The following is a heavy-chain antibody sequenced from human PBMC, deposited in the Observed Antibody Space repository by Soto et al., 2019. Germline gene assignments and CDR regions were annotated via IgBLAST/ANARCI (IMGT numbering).Heavy chain of an antibody. J-gene: IGHJ3*02. CDR3: ARHVGYCSGGSCYTDDAFDI. D-gene: IGHD2-15*01. CDR2: IYYSGST. Sequence: SETLSLTCTVSGGSISSSSYYWGWIRQPPGKGLEWIGSIYYSGSTYYNPSLKSRVTISVDTSKNQFSLKLSSVTAADTAVYYCARHVGYCSGGSCYTDDAFDIWGQGTMVTVSS. CDR1: GGSISSSSYY. V-gene: IGHV4-39*01.